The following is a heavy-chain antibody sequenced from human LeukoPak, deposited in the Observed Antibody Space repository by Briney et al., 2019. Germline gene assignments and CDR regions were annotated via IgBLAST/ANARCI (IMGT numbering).Heavy chain of an antibody. V-gene: IGHV4-30-4*07. J-gene: IGHJ4*02. D-gene: IGHD5-18*01. CDR3: ARNSYGHEGYFDY. CDR2: IYYSGST. CDR1: GGSISSGGYS. Sequence: SETLSLTCAVSGGSISSGGYSWSWIRQPPGKGLEWIGYIYYSGSTYYNPSLKSRVTISVDTSKNQFSLKLSSVTAADTAVYYCARNSYGHEGYFDYWGQGTLVTVSS.